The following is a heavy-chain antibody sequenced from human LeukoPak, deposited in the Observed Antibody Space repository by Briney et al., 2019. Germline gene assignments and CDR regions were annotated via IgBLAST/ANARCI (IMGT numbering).Heavy chain of an antibody. Sequence: MAGGSLRLSCAASGFTFSDYYMSWIRQAPGKGLEWVSYISSSGSTIYYADSVKGRFTISRDNAKNSLFLQMNSLRAEDTAVYYCARVLRYCSGGNCYSGGLGYMDVWGKGTTVTISS. J-gene: IGHJ6*03. CDR2: ISSSGSTI. CDR1: GFTFSDYY. D-gene: IGHD2-15*01. V-gene: IGHV3-11*01. CDR3: ARVLRYCSGGNCYSGGLGYMDV.